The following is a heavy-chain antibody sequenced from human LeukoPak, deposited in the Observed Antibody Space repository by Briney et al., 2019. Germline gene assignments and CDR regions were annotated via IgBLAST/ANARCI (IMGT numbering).Heavy chain of an antibody. V-gene: IGHV3-48*02. D-gene: IGHD2-21*02. CDR1: GFTFSSYS. CDR3: VRDNTVVTALYFDY. Sequence: PGGSLRLSCAASGFTFSSYSLNWVRQAPGKGLEWVSYISSSSSTIYYADSVKGRFTISRDNAKNSLYLQMNSLRDEDTAVYYCVRDNTVVTALYFDYWGQGTLVTVSS. J-gene: IGHJ4*02. CDR2: ISSSSSTI.